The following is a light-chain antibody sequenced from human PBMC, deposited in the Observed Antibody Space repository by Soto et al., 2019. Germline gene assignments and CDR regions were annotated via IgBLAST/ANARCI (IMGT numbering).Light chain of an antibody. J-gene: IGKJ5*01. V-gene: IGKV1-17*01. CDR2: AAS. CDR1: QGIGNG. CDR3: LRHNDYPIT. Sequence: DIQMTQSPSSLAASVGDRVTITCRASQGIGNGLSWFQQKPGKAPKRLIYAASTLQSGVPSRFSGSGSGKEFPLTISSLQPEDFATFYCLRHNDYPITFGQGTRLEIK.